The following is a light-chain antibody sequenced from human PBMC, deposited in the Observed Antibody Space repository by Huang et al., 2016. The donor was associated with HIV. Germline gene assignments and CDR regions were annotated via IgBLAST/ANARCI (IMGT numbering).Light chain of an antibody. Sequence: DTQMTQSPSSLSASIGDTVTVTCRASQDISNSLAWYQQKPGNAPKLLISGASTLQSGVPSRVNGSGSGTDFTLTINNLQPEDFATYFCQKYNSVPRTFGQGTKVEIK. CDR2: GAS. CDR3: QKYNSVPRT. J-gene: IGKJ1*01. CDR1: QDISNS. V-gene: IGKV1-27*01.